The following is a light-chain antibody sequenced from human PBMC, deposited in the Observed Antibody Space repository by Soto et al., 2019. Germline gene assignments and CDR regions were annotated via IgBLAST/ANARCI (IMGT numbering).Light chain of an antibody. CDR3: QQYYSYPQT. J-gene: IGKJ3*01. V-gene: IGKV1-39*01. CDR2: RAS. CDR1: QSISTY. Sequence: DLQMTQSPSSLSASVGDKVTITCRAGQSISTYLNWYQQKPGKAPKLLIYRASSLLSGVPSRFSGSGSGTDFTLTISTLQPEDFATYYCQQYYSYPQTFGPGTKVDIK.